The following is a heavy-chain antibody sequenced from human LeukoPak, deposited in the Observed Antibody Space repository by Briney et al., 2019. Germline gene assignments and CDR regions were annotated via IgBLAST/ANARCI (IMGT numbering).Heavy chain of an antibody. CDR1: GYTFSNHH. CDR2: IKVSGGST. D-gene: IGHD1-26*01. V-gene: IGHV1-46*01. Sequence: ASVKVSCKTSGYTFSNHHIHWARQAPGQGLEWMGIIKVSGGSTSYAQKFQGRVTVASDTSTGTVHMELRSLRSEDTAMYYCARDSGNYYPNFDFWGQGTLVTVSS. CDR3: ARDSGNYYPNFDF. J-gene: IGHJ4*02.